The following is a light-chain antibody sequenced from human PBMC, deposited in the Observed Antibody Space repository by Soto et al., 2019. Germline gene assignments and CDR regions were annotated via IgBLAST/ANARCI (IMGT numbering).Light chain of an antibody. CDR1: QSISSN. J-gene: IGKJ3*01. CDR3: QQSYSTLRFS. V-gene: IGKV1-39*01. CDR2: AAS. Sequence: DIQMTQSPSSLSASVGDRITITCRASQSISSNLSWYQQKPGKAPKLLIFAASTLQSGVPSRFSGSGSGTDFTLTISYLQPEDFATYYCQQSYSTLRFSFGPGTKVDIK.